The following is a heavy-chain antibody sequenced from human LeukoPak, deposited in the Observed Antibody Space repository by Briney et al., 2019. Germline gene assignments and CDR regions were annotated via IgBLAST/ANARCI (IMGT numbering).Heavy chain of an antibody. V-gene: IGHV4-34*01. CDR3: ARVMSGSFYYYGMDV. CDR2: INHSGST. J-gene: IGHJ6*02. D-gene: IGHD1-26*01. CDR1: GGSFSGYY. Sequence: SETLSLTCAVYGGSFSGYYWSWIRQPPGKGLEWIGEINHSGSTNYNPSLKSRVTISVDTSKNQFSLKLSSVTAADTAVYYCARVMSGSFYYYGMDVWGQGTTVTVSS.